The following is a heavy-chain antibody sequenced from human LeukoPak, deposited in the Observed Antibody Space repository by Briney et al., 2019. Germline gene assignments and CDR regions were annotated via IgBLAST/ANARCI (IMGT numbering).Heavy chain of an antibody. CDR2: INHSGST. V-gene: IGHV4-34*01. CDR1: GGSISSYY. Sequence: ASETLSLTCTVSGGSISSYYWSWIRQPPGKGLEWIGEINHSGSTNYNPSLKSRVTISVDTSKNQFSLKLSSVTAADTAVYYCARPRIAARSPFDYWGQGTLVTVSS. CDR3: ARPRIAARSPFDY. J-gene: IGHJ4*02. D-gene: IGHD6-6*01.